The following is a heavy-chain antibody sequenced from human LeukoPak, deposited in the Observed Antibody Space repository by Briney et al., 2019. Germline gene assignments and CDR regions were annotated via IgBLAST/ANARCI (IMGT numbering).Heavy chain of an antibody. CDR2: MSFDGSHT. CDR3: ARDKEAFDI. V-gene: IGHV3-30*03. J-gene: IGHJ3*02. Sequence: GRSLRLSCAASGFTFSSYGMHWVRQAPGKGLEWVAVMSFDGSHTYYADSVKGRFTISRDNSKNTLYLQMNSLRAEDTAVYYCARDKEAFDIWGQGTMVTVSS. CDR1: GFTFSSYG.